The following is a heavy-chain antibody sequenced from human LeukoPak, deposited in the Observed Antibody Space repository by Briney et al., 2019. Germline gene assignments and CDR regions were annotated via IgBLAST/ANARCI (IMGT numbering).Heavy chain of an antibody. J-gene: IGHJ4*02. V-gene: IGHV4-59*12. CDR1: GGSISSYY. CDR2: IFYSGRT. CDR3: ARDLYYYGSGGPPEY. D-gene: IGHD3-10*01. Sequence: SETPSLTCTVSGGSISSYYWNWIRQPPGKGLEWIGYIFYSGRTSCNPSLKSRVTLSVDTSKNQFSLKLSSVTAADTAVYYCARDLYYYGSGGPPEYWGQGTLVTVSS.